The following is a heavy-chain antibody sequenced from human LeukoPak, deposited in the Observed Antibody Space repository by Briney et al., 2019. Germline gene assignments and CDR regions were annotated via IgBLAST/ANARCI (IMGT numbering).Heavy chain of an antibody. CDR3: ARAGVFGGVLDY. CDR2: ISSSSSYI. V-gene: IGHV3-21*01. J-gene: IGHJ4*02. CDR1: GFTFSTYS. D-gene: IGHD3-3*01. Sequence: KTGGSLRLSFAASGFTFSTYSMNWVRQAPGKGLEWVSSISSSSSYIYYADSVKGRFTISRDNAKNSLYLQMNSLRAEDTAVYYCARAGVFGGVLDYWGQGTLVTVSS.